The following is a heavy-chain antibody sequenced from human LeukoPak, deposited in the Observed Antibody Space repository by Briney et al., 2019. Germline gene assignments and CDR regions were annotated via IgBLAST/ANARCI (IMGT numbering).Heavy chain of an antibody. Sequence: SETLSLTCSVSGDFIDSVSYYWGWIRQPPGKGPEWIASIDYSGRTFYNPSLMSRVTISVDTSNNEFSLNLTSVTAADTAVYYCATEFYDFLSGESWFDPWGQGALVTVS. D-gene: IGHD3-9*01. V-gene: IGHV4-39*07. CDR2: IDYSGRT. CDR3: ATEFYDFLSGESWFDP. J-gene: IGHJ5*02. CDR1: GDFIDSVSYY.